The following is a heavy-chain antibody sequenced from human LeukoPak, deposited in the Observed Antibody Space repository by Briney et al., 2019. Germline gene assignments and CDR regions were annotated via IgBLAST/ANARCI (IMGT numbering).Heavy chain of an antibody. V-gene: IGHV3-73*01. CDR2: IRSKANSYAT. J-gene: IGHJ6*02. CDR3: TRVPTGYCSSTSCYAPYYYYGMDV. CDR1: GGSISSGG. Sequence: ETLSLTCTVSGGSISSGGYHWSWIRQASGKGLEWVGRIRSKANSYATAYAASVKGRFTISRDDSKNTAYLQMNSLKTEDTAVYYCTRVPTGYCSSTSCYAPYYYYGMDVWGQGTTVTVSS. D-gene: IGHD2-2*01.